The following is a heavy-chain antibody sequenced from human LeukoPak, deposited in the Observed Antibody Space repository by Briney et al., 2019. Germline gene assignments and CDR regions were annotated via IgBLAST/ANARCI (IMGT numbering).Heavy chain of an antibody. J-gene: IGHJ6*03. CDR1: GYIFTGYY. CDR3: ARDGVFRFEVGDVYYYYMDV. Sequence: ASVKVSCKASGYIFTGYYMHWVRQAPGQGLEWMGWINPNSGDTKCAQKFQGRVTMTRDTSNNTVYMDLTRLIFDDTAMYYCARDGVFRFEVGDVYYYYMDVWGKGTTVIISS. CDR2: INPNSGDT. D-gene: IGHD2-21*02. V-gene: IGHV1-2*02.